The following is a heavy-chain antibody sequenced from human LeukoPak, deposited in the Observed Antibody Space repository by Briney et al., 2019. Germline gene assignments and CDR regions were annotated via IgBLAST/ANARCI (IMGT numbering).Heavy chain of an antibody. CDR1: GGSISSSSYY. Sequence: SETLSLTCTVSGGSISSSSYYWGWIRQPPGKGLEWIGSIYYSGSTYYNPSLKSRVTMSVDTSKNQFSLKLSSVTAADTAVYYCASPIHYDFWNGYRHIKNDYWGQGTLVTVSS. V-gene: IGHV4-39*01. CDR2: IYYSGST. D-gene: IGHD3-3*01. J-gene: IGHJ4*02. CDR3: ASPIHYDFWNGYRHIKNDY.